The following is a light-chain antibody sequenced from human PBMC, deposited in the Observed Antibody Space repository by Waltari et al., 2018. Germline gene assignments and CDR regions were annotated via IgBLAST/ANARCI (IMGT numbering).Light chain of an antibody. CDR3: ISYSRATPGNVV. CDR2: DVT. V-gene: IGLV2-14*01. CDR1: ISDVGAYNY. J-gene: IGLJ2*01. Sequence: SALTQPASVSGSLGQSITFSCTGTISDVGAYNYVSRSQQHPGKAPKLMIHDVTKRPSGVSIRFSGSKSGNTASLTISGLQPDDEADYYCISYSRATPGNVVIGGGTKLTVL.